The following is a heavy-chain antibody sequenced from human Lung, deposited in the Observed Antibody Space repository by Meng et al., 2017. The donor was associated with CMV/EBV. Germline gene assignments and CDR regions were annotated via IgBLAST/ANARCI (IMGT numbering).Heavy chain of an antibody. V-gene: IGHV3-66*02. CDR3: ARVVRHLWANYYFDY. D-gene: IGHD1-1*01. CDR2: IYSGGST. J-gene: IGHJ4*02. CDR1: RFTVSSNY. Sequence: ESXKISXAASRFTVSSNYMTWVRQAPGKGLEWVSTIYSGGSTYYADSVKGRFTISRDNSKNTLYLQMSSLRPEDTAVYFCARVVRHLWANYYFDYWGQGTXVTVSS.